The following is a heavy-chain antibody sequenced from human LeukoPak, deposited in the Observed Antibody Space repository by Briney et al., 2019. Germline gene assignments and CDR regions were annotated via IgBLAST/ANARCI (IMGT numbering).Heavy chain of an antibody. Sequence: SETLSLTCTVSGGSISSGDYYWSWIRQPPGKGLEWIGYIYYSGSTYYNPSLKSRVTISVDTSKNQFSLKLSSVTAADTAVYYCARVGFGEKSAFDIWGQGTMVTVSS. CDR2: IYYSGST. J-gene: IGHJ3*02. D-gene: IGHD3-10*01. CDR1: GGSISSGDYY. V-gene: IGHV4-30-4*01. CDR3: ARVGFGEKSAFDI.